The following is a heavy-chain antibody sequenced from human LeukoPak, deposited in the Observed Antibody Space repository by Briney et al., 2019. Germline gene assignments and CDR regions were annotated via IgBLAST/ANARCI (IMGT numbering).Heavy chain of an antibody. J-gene: IGHJ4*02. V-gene: IGHV1-24*01. D-gene: IGHD6-13*01. CDR3: ATRRRDGYSSSWYYFDN. Sequence: ASVKVSCKVSGYTLTELSMHWVRQAPGKGLEWMGGFDPEDGETIYAQKFQGRVTMTEDTSTDTAYMELSSLRSEDTAVYYCATRRRDGYSSSWYYFDNWGQGTLVTVSS. CDR1: GYTLTELS. CDR2: FDPEDGET.